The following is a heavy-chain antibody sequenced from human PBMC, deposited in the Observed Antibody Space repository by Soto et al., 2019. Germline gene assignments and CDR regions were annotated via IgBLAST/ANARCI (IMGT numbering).Heavy chain of an antibody. J-gene: IGHJ5*02. Sequence: QVQLQESGPGLVKPSQTLSLTCTVSGGSLSSGDYYWSWIRQHQGKVLEWLGYIYYSGSPYYNPSLGSRVTISVDTSKNLFSLKLSSVTAADTGVYYCARWCSGSRQGFDPRCQGTLVTVSS. V-gene: IGHV4-31*03. CDR3: ARWCSGSRQGFDP. CDR1: GGSLSSGDYY. CDR2: IYYSGSP. D-gene: IGHD2-15*01.